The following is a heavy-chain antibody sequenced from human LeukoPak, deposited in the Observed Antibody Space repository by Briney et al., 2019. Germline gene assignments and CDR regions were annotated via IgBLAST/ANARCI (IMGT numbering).Heavy chain of an antibody. CDR2: IYYSGST. D-gene: IGHD5-24*01. Sequence: SETLSLTCTVSGGSISSYYWSWIRQPPGKGLEWIGYIYYSGSTNYNPSLKSRVTISVDTSKNQFSLKLSSVTAADTAVYYCASNGYNRYFDYWGQGTLVTVSS. V-gene: IGHV4-59*08. CDR1: GGSISSYY. J-gene: IGHJ4*02. CDR3: ASNGYNRYFDY.